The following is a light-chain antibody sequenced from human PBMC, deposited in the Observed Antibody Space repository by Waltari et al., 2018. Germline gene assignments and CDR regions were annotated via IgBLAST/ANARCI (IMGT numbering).Light chain of an antibody. CDR2: EDS. Sequence: SYELTQPPSVSVSPGQTARITCSGDALPKTYVYWYQQQSGQAPVLVISEDSKRPSGIPERFSGSSSGTMATLTISGAQVEDEADYYCYSTDSSADYVLFAGGTKLTVL. CDR1: ALPKTY. V-gene: IGLV3-10*01. J-gene: IGLJ2*01. CDR3: YSTDSSADYVL.